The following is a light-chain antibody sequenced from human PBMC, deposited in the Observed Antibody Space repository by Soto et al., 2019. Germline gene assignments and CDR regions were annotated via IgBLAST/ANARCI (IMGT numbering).Light chain of an antibody. CDR1: SSDVGAYNY. Sequence: QSVLTQPASVSGSPGQSITISCTGTSSDVGAYNYVSWYQQHPGKAPKLMIYGVSNRPSGIPNRFSGSKSGNTASLTISGLQAEDEAHYYCNSYTTTSTVVFGGGTKLTVL. CDR3: NSYTTTSTVV. V-gene: IGLV2-14*01. CDR2: GVS. J-gene: IGLJ3*02.